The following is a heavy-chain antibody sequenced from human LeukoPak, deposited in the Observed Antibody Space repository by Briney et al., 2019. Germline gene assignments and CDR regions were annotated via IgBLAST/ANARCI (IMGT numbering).Heavy chain of an antibody. J-gene: IGHJ4*02. CDR1: GGSISSYY. V-gene: IGHV4-59*08. CDR3: ARHTDIAALSSLNY. CDR2: SYYSGST. D-gene: IGHD6-13*01. Sequence: PSETLSLTCTVSGGSISSYYWSWIRQTPGKGLEWIGDSYYSGSTNYNPSLKSRVTISVDTSKNQFSLKLSSVTAADTAVYCCARHTDIAALSSLNYWGQGTLVTVSS.